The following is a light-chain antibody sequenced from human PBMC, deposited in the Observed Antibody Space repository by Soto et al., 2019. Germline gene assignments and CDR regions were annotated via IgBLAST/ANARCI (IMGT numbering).Light chain of an antibody. J-gene: IGLJ1*01. Sequence: QSALTQPPSASGSPGQSVTISCTGTSSDVGGYNYVSWYQQHPGKAPKLMIYEVSKRPSGVPDRFSGSKSGNTASLTVSGLQPEEEADYYCSSYAGRNKAVFGTWTKLTVL. CDR1: SSDVGGYNY. V-gene: IGLV2-8*01. CDR3: SSYAGRNKAV. CDR2: EVS.